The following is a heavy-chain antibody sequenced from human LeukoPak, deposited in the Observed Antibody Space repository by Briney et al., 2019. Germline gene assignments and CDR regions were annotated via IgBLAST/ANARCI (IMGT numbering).Heavy chain of an antibody. CDR2: IYYSGST. Sequence: SETLSLTCTVSGGSISSSSYYWGWIRQPPGKGLEWIGSIYYSGSTYYNPSLKSRVTISVDTSKNQFSLKLSSVTAADTAVYYCARDQDWFDPWGQGTLVTVSS. V-gene: IGHV4-39*07. CDR1: GGSISSSSYY. J-gene: IGHJ5*02. CDR3: ARDQDWFDP.